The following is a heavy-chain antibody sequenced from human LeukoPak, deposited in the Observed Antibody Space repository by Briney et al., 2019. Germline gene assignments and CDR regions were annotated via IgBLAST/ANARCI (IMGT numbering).Heavy chain of an antibody. CDR3: ARAGVATLDRAFDI. D-gene: IGHD5-12*01. V-gene: IGHV4-31*03. J-gene: IGHJ3*02. CDR2: IYYSGST. CDR1: GGSISSGGYY. Sequence: SQTLSLTCTVSGGSISSGGYYWSWIRQHPGKGLEWIGYIYYSGSTYYNPSLKSRVTISVDTSKNQFSLKLSSVTAADTAVCYCARAGVATLDRAFDIWGQGTMVTVSS.